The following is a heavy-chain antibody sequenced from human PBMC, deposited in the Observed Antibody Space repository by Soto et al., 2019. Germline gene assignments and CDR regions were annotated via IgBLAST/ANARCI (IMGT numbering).Heavy chain of an antibody. D-gene: IGHD6-19*01. Sequence: SVKVSCKASGGTFSSYAISWVRQAPGQGLEWMGGIIPIFGSTYYADSVKGRFTISRDNSKNTLYLQMNSLRAEDTAVYYCARDPASQWLVPSWGQGTTVTVSS. V-gene: IGHV1-69*05. CDR2: IIPIFGST. J-gene: IGHJ6*02. CDR3: ARDPASQWLVPS. CDR1: GGTFSSYA.